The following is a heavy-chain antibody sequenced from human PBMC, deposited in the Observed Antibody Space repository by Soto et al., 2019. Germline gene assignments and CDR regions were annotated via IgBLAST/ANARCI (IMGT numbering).Heavy chain of an antibody. Sequence: GGSLRLSCAASGFTFSSYSMNWVRQAPGKGLEWVSYISSSSSTIYYADSVKGRFTISRDNAKNSLYLQMNSLRAEDTAVYYCARDRMIVHLTTVTSTYFDYWGQGTLVTVSS. CDR3: ARDRMIVHLTTVTSTYFDY. CDR2: ISSSSSTI. D-gene: IGHD4-17*01. J-gene: IGHJ4*02. V-gene: IGHV3-48*01. CDR1: GFTFSSYS.